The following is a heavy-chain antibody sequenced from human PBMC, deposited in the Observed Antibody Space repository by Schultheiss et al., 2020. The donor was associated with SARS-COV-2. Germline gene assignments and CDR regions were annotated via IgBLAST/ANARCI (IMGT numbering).Heavy chain of an antibody. CDR3: ARGGDKDYYDSSGYDY. D-gene: IGHD3-22*01. J-gene: IGHJ4*02. CDR2: IIPILGIA. CDR1: GGTFSSYT. V-gene: IGHV1-69*02. Sequence: SVKVSCKASGGTFSSYTISWVRQAPGQGLEWMGRIIPILGIANYAQKFQGRVTITADKSTSTAYMELSSLRSEDTAVYYCARGGDKDYYDSSGYDYWGQGTLVTVSS.